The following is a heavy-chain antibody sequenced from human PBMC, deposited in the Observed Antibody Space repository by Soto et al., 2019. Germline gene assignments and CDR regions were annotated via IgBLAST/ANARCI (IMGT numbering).Heavy chain of an antibody. D-gene: IGHD3-3*01. Sequence: SLRLSCAASGFTFSSYWMHWVRQAPGKGLVWVSRINSDGSSTSYADSVKGRFTISRDNAKNTLYLQMNSLRAEDTAVYYCARDQGITIFGVLYGMDVWGQGTTVTVSS. CDR2: INSDGSST. J-gene: IGHJ6*02. CDR1: GFTFSSYW. V-gene: IGHV3-74*01. CDR3: ARDQGITIFGVLYGMDV.